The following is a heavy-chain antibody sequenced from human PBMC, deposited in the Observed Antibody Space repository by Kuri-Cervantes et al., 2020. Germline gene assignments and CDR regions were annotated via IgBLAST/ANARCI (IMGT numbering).Heavy chain of an antibody. CDR1: GYTFTGYY. D-gene: IGHD4-17*01. Sequence: ASVKVSCKASGYTFTGYYMHWVRQAPGQGLEWMGWINPNSGNTGYAQKFQGRVTMTRNTSISTAYMELSSLRSEDTAVYYCARGTYGDYVDYWGQGTLVTVSS. J-gene: IGHJ4*02. CDR2: INPNSGNT. V-gene: IGHV1-8*02. CDR3: ARGTYGDYVDY.